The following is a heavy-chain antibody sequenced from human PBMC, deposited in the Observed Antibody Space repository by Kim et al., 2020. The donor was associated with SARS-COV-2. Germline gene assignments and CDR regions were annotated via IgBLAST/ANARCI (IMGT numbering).Heavy chain of an antibody. V-gene: IGHV4-59*01. CDR3: ARGGVYLYEYYFDY. CDR1: GGSISSYY. D-gene: IGHD2-8*01. CDR2: IYYSGST. J-gene: IGHJ4*02. Sequence: SETLSLTCTVSGGSISSYYWSWIRQPPGKGLEWIGYIYYSGSTNYNPSLKSRVTISVDTSKNQFSLKLSSVTAADTAVYYCARGGVYLYEYYFDYWGQGT.